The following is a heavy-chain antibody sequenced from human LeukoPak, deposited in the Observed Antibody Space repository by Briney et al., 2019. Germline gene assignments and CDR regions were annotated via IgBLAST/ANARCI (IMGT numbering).Heavy chain of an antibody. J-gene: IGHJ6*02. Sequence: SGRSLRLSCAASGFTFDDYAMRWARQAPGKGLEWVSGISWNSGSIGYADSVKGRFTISRDNAKNSLYLQMNSLRAEDTALYYCAKDISRRSYGMDVWGQGTTVTVSS. D-gene: IGHD2/OR15-2a*01. CDR1: GFTFDDYA. CDR3: AKDISRRSYGMDV. CDR2: ISWNSGSI. V-gene: IGHV3-9*01.